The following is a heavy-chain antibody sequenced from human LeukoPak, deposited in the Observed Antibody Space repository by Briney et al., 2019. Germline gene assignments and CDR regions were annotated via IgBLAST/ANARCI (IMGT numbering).Heavy chain of an antibody. D-gene: IGHD3-10*01. CDR1: GFTFSSYG. J-gene: IGHJ5*02. CDR3: ARDSGTSGEVKFDP. V-gene: IGHV3-48*02. Sequence: PGGSLRLSCAASGFTFSSYGMSWVRQAPGKGLEWVSHISSSGDLIYYAASVKGRFTISRDNAKNSLYLQMVSLTDEDTAVYYCARDSGTSGEVKFDPWGQGALVTVSS. CDR2: ISSSGDLI.